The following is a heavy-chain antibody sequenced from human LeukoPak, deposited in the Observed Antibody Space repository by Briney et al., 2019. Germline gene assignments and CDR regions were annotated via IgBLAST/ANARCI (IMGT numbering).Heavy chain of an antibody. CDR1: GFTFSSYA. Sequence: PGESLRLSCAASGFTFSSYAMSWVRQAPGKGLEWVSAISGSGGSTYYADPVKGRFTISRDNSKNTLYLQMNSLRAEDTAVYYCAKPGPTYSSSWTENYGMDVWGQGTTVTVSS. CDR3: AKPGPTYSSSWTENYGMDV. D-gene: IGHD6-13*01. J-gene: IGHJ6*02. CDR2: ISGSGGST. V-gene: IGHV3-23*01.